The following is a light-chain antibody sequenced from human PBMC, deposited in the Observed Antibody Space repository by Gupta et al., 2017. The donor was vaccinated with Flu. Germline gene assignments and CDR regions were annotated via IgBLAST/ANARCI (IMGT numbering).Light chain of an antibody. V-gene: IGLV2-14*03. CDR3: ITYTVSTSVYV. J-gene: IGLJ1*01. CDR1: CSGFGSSDF. CDR2: DVN. Sequence: IPHSGGCSGFGSSDFVYGYQQPPAKAPKLLIYDVNTRPAGVSSRVSGSQSGGPASMTIAGLEVVAATDYYCITYTVSTSVYVFGRGTKLTVL.